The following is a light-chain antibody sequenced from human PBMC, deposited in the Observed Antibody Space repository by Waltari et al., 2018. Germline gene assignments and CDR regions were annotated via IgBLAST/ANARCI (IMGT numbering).Light chain of an antibody. V-gene: IGKV1-39*01. CDR2: DAS. Sequence: DIQMTQSPSSLSASVGDRVTITCRASQSIVSYLNWYPHKPGKAPKVLIYDASRLQSGVPSRFSGSGSGTDFTLTISSLQPDDFATYHCQQSFSTPWTFGQGTKVEI. CDR1: QSIVSY. J-gene: IGKJ1*01. CDR3: QQSFSTPWT.